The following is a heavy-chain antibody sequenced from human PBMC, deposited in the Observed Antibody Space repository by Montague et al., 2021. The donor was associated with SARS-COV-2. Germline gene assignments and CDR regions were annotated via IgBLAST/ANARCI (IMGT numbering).Heavy chain of an antibody. CDR3: ARSSAPSITIFGVSNTYWYFDL. CDR1: GVSFSGYY. CDR2: INHSGRT. V-gene: IGHV4-34*01. Sequence: SETLSLTCAVYGVSFSGYYWSWIRQAPGKGLEWIGEINHSGRTNYNPSLKSRVTISVDTSTNQSSLNLNSVTAADTAVYYCARSSAPSITIFGVSNTYWYFDLWGRGTLVTVSS. J-gene: IGHJ2*01. D-gene: IGHD3-3*01.